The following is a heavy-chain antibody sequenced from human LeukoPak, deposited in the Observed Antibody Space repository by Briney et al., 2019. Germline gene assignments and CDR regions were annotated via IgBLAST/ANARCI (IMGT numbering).Heavy chain of an antibody. Sequence: SETLSLTCTVSGGSISSYYWSWIRQPPGKGLEWLGYIYYSGSTNYNPSLKSRVTISVDTSKNQFSLKLSSVTAADTAVYYCARERSSSWYDYWGQGTLVTVSS. J-gene: IGHJ4*02. V-gene: IGHV4-59*01. CDR3: ARERSSSWYDY. D-gene: IGHD6-13*01. CDR2: IYYSGST. CDR1: GGSISSYY.